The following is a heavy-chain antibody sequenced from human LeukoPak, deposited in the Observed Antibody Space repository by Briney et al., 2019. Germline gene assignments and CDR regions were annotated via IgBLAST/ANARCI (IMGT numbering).Heavy chain of an antibody. J-gene: IGHJ6*02. CDR2: ISYDGSNK. Sequence: GGSLRLSCAASGFTFSSYAMHWVRQAPGKGLEWVAVISYDGSNKYYADSVKGRFTISRDNSKNTLYLQMNSLRAEDTAVYYCARDRASSSWYWVMNYYYYYGMDVWGQGTTVTVSS. D-gene: IGHD6-13*01. CDR1: GFTFSSYA. V-gene: IGHV3-30-3*01. CDR3: ARDRASSSWYWVMNYYYYYGMDV.